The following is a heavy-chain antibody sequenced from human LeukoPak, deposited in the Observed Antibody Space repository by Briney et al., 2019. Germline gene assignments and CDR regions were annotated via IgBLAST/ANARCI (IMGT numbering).Heavy chain of an antibody. Sequence: NASETLSLTGTVSGYSISSGYYWGWIRQPPGKGLEWIGSIYHSGSTYYNPSLKSRVTISVDTSKNQFSLKLSSVTAADTAVYYCAREGITMIKAPVAFDIWGQGTMVTVSS. CDR2: IYHSGST. V-gene: IGHV4-38-2*02. J-gene: IGHJ3*02. CDR3: AREGITMIKAPVAFDI. D-gene: IGHD3-22*01. CDR1: GYSISSGYY.